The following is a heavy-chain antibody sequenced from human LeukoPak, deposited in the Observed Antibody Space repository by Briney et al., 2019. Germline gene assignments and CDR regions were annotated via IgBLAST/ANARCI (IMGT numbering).Heavy chain of an antibody. CDR3: AANMITFGGVIAYCYYYYMDV. D-gene: IGHD3-16*02. J-gene: IGHJ6*03. CDR1: GGSISSGDYY. CDR2: IYYSGST. V-gene: IGHV4-30-4*01. Sequence: SETLSLTCTVSGGSISSGDYYWSWIRQPPGKGLEWIGYIYYSGSTYYNPSLKSRVTISVDTSKNQFSLKLSSVTAADTAVYYCAANMITFGGVIAYCYYYYMDVWGKGTTVTVSS.